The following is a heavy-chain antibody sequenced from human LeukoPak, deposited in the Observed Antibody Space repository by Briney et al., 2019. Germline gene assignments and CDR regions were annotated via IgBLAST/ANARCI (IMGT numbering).Heavy chain of an antibody. V-gene: IGHV3-30-3*01. Sequence: PGGSLRLSCAASGFTFSSYAMHWVRQAPGKGLEWVAVISYDGSNKYYADSVKGRFTISRDNSKNTLYLQMNSLRAEDTAVYYCARDFVVVVAATYYYYYYGMDVWGRGTTVTVSS. CDR2: ISYDGSNK. CDR3: ARDFVVVVAATYYYYYYGMDV. CDR1: GFTFSSYA. D-gene: IGHD2-15*01. J-gene: IGHJ6*02.